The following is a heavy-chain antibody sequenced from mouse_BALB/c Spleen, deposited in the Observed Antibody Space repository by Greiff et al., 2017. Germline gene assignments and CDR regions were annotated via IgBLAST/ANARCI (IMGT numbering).Heavy chain of an antibody. CDR1: GYSITSDYA. V-gene: IGHV3-2*02. CDR2: ISYSGST. CDR3: ARGGSRFAY. J-gene: IGHJ3*01. Sequence: EVQLQQSGPGLVKPSQSLSLTCTVTGYSITSDYAWNWIRQFPGNKLEWMGYISYSGSTSYNPSLKSRISITRDTSKNQFFLQLNSVTTEDTATYYCARGGSRFAYWGQGTLVTVSA.